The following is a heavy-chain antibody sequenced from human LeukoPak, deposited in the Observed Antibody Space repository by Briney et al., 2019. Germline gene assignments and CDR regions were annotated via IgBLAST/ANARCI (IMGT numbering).Heavy chain of an antibody. CDR3: ARLLSSGYYRRIDY. CDR2: INPNSGGT. V-gene: IGHV1-2*02. D-gene: IGHD3-22*01. Sequence: GASVKVSCKASGYTFTGYYMHWVRQAPGQGLEWMGWINPNSGGTNYAQKFQGRVTMTRDTSISTAYMELSRLRSDDTAVYYCARLLSSGYYRRIDYWGQGTLVTVSS. J-gene: IGHJ4*02. CDR1: GYTFTGYY.